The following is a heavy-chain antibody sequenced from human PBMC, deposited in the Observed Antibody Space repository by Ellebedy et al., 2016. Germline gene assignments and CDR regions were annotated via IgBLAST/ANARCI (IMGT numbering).Heavy chain of an antibody. D-gene: IGHD2-15*01. J-gene: IGHJ6*02. CDR3: ARRSEWGYCSGGSCYSDYYGMDV. CDR2: FYYSGST. CDR1: GGSMSDYY. Sequence: SETLSLTCTVSGGSMSDYYWSWIRQPPGKGLEWIGYFYYSGSTNYNPSLKSRVTISVDTSKNQFSLKLSSVTAADTAVYYCARRSEWGYCSGGSCYSDYYGMDVWGQGTTVTVSS. V-gene: IGHV4-59*08.